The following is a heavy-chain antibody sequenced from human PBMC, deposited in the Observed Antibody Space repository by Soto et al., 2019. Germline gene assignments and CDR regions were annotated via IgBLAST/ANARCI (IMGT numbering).Heavy chain of an antibody. CDR1: GFIFNNYW. CDR3: ARDGPLDLGAFDI. CDR2: INGDGTT. J-gene: IGHJ3*02. D-gene: IGHD7-27*01. Sequence: PGGSLRLSCAASGFIFNNYWMHWVRQAPGKGLVWVARINGDGTTTYVDSVKGRFTISRDNAKNMVYLQMNSLRAEDTAMYYCARDGPLDLGAFDIWGQGTMVTVSS. V-gene: IGHV3-74*01.